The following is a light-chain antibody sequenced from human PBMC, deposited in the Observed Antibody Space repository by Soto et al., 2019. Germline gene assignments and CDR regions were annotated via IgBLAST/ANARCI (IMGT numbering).Light chain of an antibody. V-gene: IGKV1-5*03. CDR1: QSISSW. J-gene: IGKJ4*01. Sequence: DIQMTQSPSTLPASVGDRVTITCRASQSISSWLAWYQQKPGKAPKLLMYEASTLDGGVPSRFSGSGYGTAFTLTISSLQPDDLATYYCQQYNSYPLTFGGGTKVEIK. CDR2: EAS. CDR3: QQYNSYPLT.